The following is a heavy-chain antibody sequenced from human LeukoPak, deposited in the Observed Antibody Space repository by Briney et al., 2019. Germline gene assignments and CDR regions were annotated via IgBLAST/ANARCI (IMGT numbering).Heavy chain of an antibody. D-gene: IGHD2-2*01. J-gene: IGHJ3*02. V-gene: IGHV1-46*03. Sequence: ASVKVSCKASGYTFTSYYMHWVRQAPGQGLEWIGIINPSGGSTSYAQKFQGRVTMTRDTSTSTVYMELSSLRSEDTAVYYCARDFGGDIVVVPAATDAFDIWGQGTMVTVSS. CDR3: ARDFGGDIVVVPAATDAFDI. CDR1: GYTFTSYY. CDR2: INPSGGST.